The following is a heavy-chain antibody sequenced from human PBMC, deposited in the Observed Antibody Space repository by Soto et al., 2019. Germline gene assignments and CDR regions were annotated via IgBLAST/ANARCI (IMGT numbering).Heavy chain of an antibody. CDR3: ASSASGTYR. V-gene: IGHV3-66*01. CDR2: IYSGGTT. D-gene: IGHD3-10*01. J-gene: IGHJ4*02. CDR1: GFTVSSNY. Sequence: EVQLVESGGGLVQPGGSLRLSCAASGFTVSSNYMTRVRQAPGKGLEWVSNIYSGGTTSYADSVKGRFTISRDNSKNTLFLQMNSLRDDDTAVYYCASSASGTYRWGQGTLVTVSS.